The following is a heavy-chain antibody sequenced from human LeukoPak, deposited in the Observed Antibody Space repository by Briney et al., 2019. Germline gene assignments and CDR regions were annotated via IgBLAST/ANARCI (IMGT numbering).Heavy chain of an antibody. D-gene: IGHD4-23*01. J-gene: IGHJ4*02. V-gene: IGHV4-59*08. CDR3: AGLRSTVAWASFDY. CDR1: GSISSYY. Sequence: SETLSRTCIVSGSISSYYWTWIRQPPGKGLEWIGHSYFTGNPNYNPSLKSRVTISVDPPKNQFSLKLTSVTAADTAVYYCAGLRSTVAWASFDYWGQGILVTVSS. CDR2: SYFTGNP.